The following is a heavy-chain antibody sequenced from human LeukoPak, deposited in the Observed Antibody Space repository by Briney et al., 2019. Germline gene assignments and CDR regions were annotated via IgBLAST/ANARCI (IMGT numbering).Heavy chain of an antibody. CDR3: ARAGSSSLYGMDV. CDR1: GGSISSSSYY. V-gene: IGHV4-31*03. Sequence: SETLSLTCTVSGGSISSSSYYWGWIRQPPGKGLEWIGYIYYSGSTYYNPSLKSRVTISVDTSKNQFSLKLSSVAAADTAVYYCARAGSSSLYGMDVWGQGTTVTVSS. D-gene: IGHD6-13*01. CDR2: IYYSGST. J-gene: IGHJ6*02.